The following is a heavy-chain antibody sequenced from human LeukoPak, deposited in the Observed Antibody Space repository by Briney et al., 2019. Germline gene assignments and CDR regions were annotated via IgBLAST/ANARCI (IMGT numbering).Heavy chain of an antibody. D-gene: IGHD3-10*01. CDR2: VYPGASDT. Sequence: GESLKISCKGSGYTFSRYWIGWVRQMTGKGLEWMGIVYPGASDTIYSPSFQAQVTISADGFIDTAYLQSSSLKASDTAMYYCARHFYYDSRTYYKDYYYYYMDVWGEGTSVTVTS. V-gene: IGHV5-51*01. CDR3: ARHFYYDSRTYYKDYYYYYMDV. J-gene: IGHJ6*03. CDR1: GYTFSRYW.